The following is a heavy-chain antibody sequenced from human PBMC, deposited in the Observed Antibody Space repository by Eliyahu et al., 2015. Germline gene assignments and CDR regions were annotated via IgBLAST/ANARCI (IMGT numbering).Heavy chain of an antibody. CDR1: GGSISSSSYY. V-gene: IGHV4-39*01. CDR3: ARPRPYGDLGFDY. Sequence: QLQLQESGPGLVKPSETLSLTCTVSGGSISSSSYYWGWIRQPPGKGLEWIGSIYYSGSTYYNPSLKSRVTISVDTSKNQFSLKLSSVTAADTAVYYCARPRPYGDLGFDYWGQGTLVTVSS. J-gene: IGHJ4*02. CDR2: IYYSGST. D-gene: IGHD4-17*01.